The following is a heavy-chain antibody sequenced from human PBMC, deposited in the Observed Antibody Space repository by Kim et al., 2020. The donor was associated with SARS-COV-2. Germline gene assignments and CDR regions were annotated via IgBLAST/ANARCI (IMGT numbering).Heavy chain of an antibody. CDR3: AKDQSSSPYRDY. D-gene: IGHD6-6*01. Sequence: YYADSVKGRFTISRDNSKNTLYLQMNSLRAEDTAVYYCAKDQSSSPYRDYWGQGTLVTVSS. J-gene: IGHJ4*02. V-gene: IGHV3-23*01.